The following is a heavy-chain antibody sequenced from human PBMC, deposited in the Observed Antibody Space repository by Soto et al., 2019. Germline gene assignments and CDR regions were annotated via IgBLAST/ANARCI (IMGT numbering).Heavy chain of an antibody. D-gene: IGHD1-26*01. CDR3: ARNGTYSSSLSQYSGMDV. CDR1: GGTFDNFI. CDR2: IVPMLGTP. Sequence: QVQLVQSGAEVKEPGSSVRVSCKASGGTFDNFIMNWVRQTPGRGLEWMGGIVPMLGTPTYAEKFKGRVTISATGSTSTMYMEVTSLRSEDTAIYYCARNGTYSSSLSQYSGMDVWGQGTTVRLL. J-gene: IGHJ6*02. V-gene: IGHV1-69*01.